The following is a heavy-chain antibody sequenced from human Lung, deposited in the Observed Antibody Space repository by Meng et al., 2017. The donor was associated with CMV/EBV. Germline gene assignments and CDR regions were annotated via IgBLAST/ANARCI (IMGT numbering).Heavy chain of an antibody. CDR2: LYDSGST. V-gene: IGHV4-39*07. D-gene: IGHD1-1*01. Sequence: QLQLQAAGPGLVRPAETLSLPFSFSGGSISSSTYYWAWIRQPPGKGLEWIGSLYDSGSTYYHPSLKSRVTISVDTSKTYFSLKLRSVTAADTAVYYCARDLEYWGQGTLVTVSS. J-gene: IGHJ4*02. CDR3: ARDLEY. CDR1: GGSISSSTYY.